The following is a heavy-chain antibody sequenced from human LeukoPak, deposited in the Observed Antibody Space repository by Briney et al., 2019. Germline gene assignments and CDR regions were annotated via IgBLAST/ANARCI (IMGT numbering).Heavy chain of an antibody. CDR2: IIPILGIA. J-gene: IGHJ4*02. CDR3: ARGGDDYGDFKFDY. Sequence: AASVKVSCKASGGTFSSYTISWVRQAPGQGLEWMGRIIPILGIANYAQKFQGRVTITADKSTSTAYMELSSLRSEDTAVYYCARGGDDYGDFKFDYWGQGTLVTVSS. D-gene: IGHD4-17*01. V-gene: IGHV1-69*02. CDR1: GGTFSSYT.